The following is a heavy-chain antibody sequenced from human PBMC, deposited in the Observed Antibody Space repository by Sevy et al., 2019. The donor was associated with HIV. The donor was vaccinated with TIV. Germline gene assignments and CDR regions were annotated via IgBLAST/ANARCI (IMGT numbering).Heavy chain of an antibody. J-gene: IGHJ4*02. V-gene: IGHV3-11*01. CDR3: ARDPDSGSYRDY. Sequence: GGSLRLSCAASGFTFSDYYMSWIRQAPGKGLEWVSYISSSGSTIYYADSVKGRFTISRVNAKNSLYLQMNSLRAEDTAVYYCARDPDSGSYRDYWGQGTLVTVSS. CDR1: GFTFSDYY. D-gene: IGHD1-26*01. CDR2: ISSSGSTI.